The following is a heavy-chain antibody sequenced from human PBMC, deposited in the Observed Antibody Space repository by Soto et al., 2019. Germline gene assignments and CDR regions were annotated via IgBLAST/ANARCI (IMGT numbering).Heavy chain of an antibody. D-gene: IGHD3-22*01. CDR3: ARVTMNPGDLGAFDI. CDR1: GGSISSGDYY. Sequence: SETLSLTCTVSGGSISSGDYYWSWIRQPPGKGLEWIGYIYYSGSTYYNPSLKSRVTISVDTSKNQFSLKLSSVTAADTAVYYCARVTMNPGDLGAFDIWGQGTMVTVSS. CDR2: IYYSGST. V-gene: IGHV4-30-4*01. J-gene: IGHJ3*02.